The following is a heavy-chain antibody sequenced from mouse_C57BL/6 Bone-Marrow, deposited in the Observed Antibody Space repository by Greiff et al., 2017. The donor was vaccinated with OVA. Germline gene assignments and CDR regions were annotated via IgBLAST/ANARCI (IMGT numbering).Heavy chain of an antibody. CDR2: SRNKANDYTT. CDR3: ARDAPTVGGGYVDV. CDR1: GFTFSDFY. Sequence: EVKLVESGGGLVQSGRSLRLSCATSGFTFSDFYMEWVRQAPGKGLEWIAASRNKANDYTTEYSASVKGRFIVSRDTSQSILYLQMNALRAEDTAIYYCARDAPTVGGGYVDVWGTGTTVTVSS. D-gene: IGHD1-1*01. J-gene: IGHJ1*03. V-gene: IGHV7-1*01.